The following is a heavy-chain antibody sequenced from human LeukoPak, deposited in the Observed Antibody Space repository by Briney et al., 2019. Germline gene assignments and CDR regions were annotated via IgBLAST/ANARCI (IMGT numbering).Heavy chain of an antibody. J-gene: IGHJ4*02. CDR3: ARADWQWLPNY. V-gene: IGHV3-23*01. CDR2: INGSGGST. Sequence: GGSLRLSCAASGFPLRNYAMSWVRQAPGKGLEWVSDINGSGGSTYYADSVKGRFTISRDTSKNILYLQMNSLRAEDTAVYYCARADWQWLPNYWGQGTLVTVSS. CDR1: GFPLRNYA. D-gene: IGHD6-19*01.